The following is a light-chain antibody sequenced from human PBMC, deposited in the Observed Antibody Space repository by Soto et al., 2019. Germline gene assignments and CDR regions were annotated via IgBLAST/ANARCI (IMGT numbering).Light chain of an antibody. CDR1: QGISSC. CDR3: HHYYSYPLT. J-gene: IGKJ4*01. CDR2: GAS. V-gene: IGKV1-8*01. Sequence: AIRMTQSPSSFSASTGDRVTITCRASQGISSCLALYQQKPGKAPKLLIYGASTLQSGVPSRLSGSGSGTDFTLTISCLQSEDFATYYCHHYYSYPLTFGGGTKVEIK.